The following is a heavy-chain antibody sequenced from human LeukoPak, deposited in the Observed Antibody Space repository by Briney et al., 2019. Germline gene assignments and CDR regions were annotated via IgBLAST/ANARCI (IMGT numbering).Heavy chain of an antibody. CDR1: GFTFSSYA. CDR3: AKDFRSTVTTFFH. V-gene: IGHV3-23*01. CDR2: ISGSGGFT. J-gene: IGHJ4*02. D-gene: IGHD4-17*01. Sequence: GGSLRLSCAASGFTFSSYAMSWVRQAPGKGLIWVSAISGSGGFTYYADSVKGRFTISRDNSKNTLYLQMNSLRAEDTAVYYCAKDFRSTVTTFFHWGQGTLVTVSS.